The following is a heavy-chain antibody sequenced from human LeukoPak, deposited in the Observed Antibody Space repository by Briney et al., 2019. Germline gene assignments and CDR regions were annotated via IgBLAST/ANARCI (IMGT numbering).Heavy chain of an antibody. CDR3: ARTNRLTPYYYDSSGYQDY. CDR1: GGTFSSYA. J-gene: IGHJ4*02. V-gene: IGHV1-69*13. CDR2: IIPIFGTA. Sequence: SVKVSCKASGGTFSSYAISWVRQAPGQGLEWMGGIIPIFGTANYAQKFQGRVTITADESTSTAYMELSSLRSEDTAVYYCARTNRLTPYYYDSSGYQDYWGQGTLVTVSS. D-gene: IGHD3-22*01.